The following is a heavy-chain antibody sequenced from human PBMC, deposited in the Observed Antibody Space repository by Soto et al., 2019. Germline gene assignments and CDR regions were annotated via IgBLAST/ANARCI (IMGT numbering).Heavy chain of an antibody. D-gene: IGHD3-22*01. CDR3: AGTYDSSGLYSYNWFDP. Sequence: SVKVSCKASGGTFSSYAISWVRQAPGQGLEWMGGIIPIFGTANYAQKFQGRVTITADESTSTAYMELSSLRSEDTAVYYCAGTYDSSGLYSYNWFDPWGQGTLVTVSS. CDR2: IIPIFGTA. CDR1: GGTFSSYA. V-gene: IGHV1-69*13. J-gene: IGHJ5*02.